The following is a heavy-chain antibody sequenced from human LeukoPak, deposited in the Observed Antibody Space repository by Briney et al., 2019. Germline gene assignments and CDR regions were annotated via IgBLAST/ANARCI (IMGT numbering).Heavy chain of an antibody. CDR1: GYTFTGYY. CDR2: INPNSGGT. D-gene: IGHD1-26*01. Sequence: ASVKVSCKASGYTFTGYYMHWVRQAPGQGLEWVGWINPNSGGTNYAQKFQGRITMTRDTSISTAYMEPSRLRSADTAVHYFARGSGSSGFDYWGQGTLVTVSS. CDR3: ARGSGSSGFDY. J-gene: IGHJ4*02. V-gene: IGHV1-2*02.